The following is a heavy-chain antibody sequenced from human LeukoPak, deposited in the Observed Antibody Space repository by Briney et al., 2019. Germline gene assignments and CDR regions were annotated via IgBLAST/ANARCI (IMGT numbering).Heavy chain of an antibody. CDR2: INHSGST. CDR1: GGSVSGYY. D-gene: IGHD3-22*01. CDR3: ARGPRDIYYDSSGYYFDY. Sequence: PSETLSLTCAVYGGSVSGYYWSWIRQPPGKGLEWIGEINHSGSTNYNPSLKSRVTITVDTSKNQFSLKLSSVTAADTAVYYCARGPRDIYYDSSGYYFDYWGQGTLVTVSS. J-gene: IGHJ4*02. V-gene: IGHV4-34*01.